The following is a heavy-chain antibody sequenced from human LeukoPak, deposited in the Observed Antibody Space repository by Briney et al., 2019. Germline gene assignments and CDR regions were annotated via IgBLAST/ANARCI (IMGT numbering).Heavy chain of an antibody. CDR3: ATDFGYSSGWLFDY. CDR2: FDPEDGET. CDR1: GYTLTELS. Sequence: ASVKVSCKVSGYTLTELSMHWVRQAPGKGLEWMGGFDPEDGETIYAQKFQGRVTITADTSTDTAYMELSSLRSEDTAVYYCATDFGYSSGWLFDYWGQGTLVTVSS. D-gene: IGHD6-19*01. J-gene: IGHJ4*02. V-gene: IGHV1-24*01.